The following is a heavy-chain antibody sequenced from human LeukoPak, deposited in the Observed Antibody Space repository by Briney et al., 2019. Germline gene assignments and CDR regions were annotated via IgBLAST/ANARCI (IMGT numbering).Heavy chain of an antibody. CDR1: GYTFTSYS. Sequence: ASVKVSCKASGYTFTSYSISWVRQAPGQGLEWMGWISAYNGNTNYAQKLQGRVTMTTDTSTSTAYMELRSLRSDDTAVYYCARDPLRFLEWLSNWFDPWGQGTLVTVSS. CDR2: ISAYNGNT. D-gene: IGHD3-3*01. CDR3: ARDPLRFLEWLSNWFDP. J-gene: IGHJ5*02. V-gene: IGHV1-18*01.